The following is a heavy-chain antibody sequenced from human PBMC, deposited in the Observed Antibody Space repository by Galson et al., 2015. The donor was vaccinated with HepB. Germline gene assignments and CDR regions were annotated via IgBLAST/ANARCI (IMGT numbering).Heavy chain of an antibody. D-gene: IGHD6-6*01. J-gene: IGHJ4*02. CDR1: GYTFNNYI. CDR2: ITAYNGNT. V-gene: IGHV1-18*01. Sequence: SVKVSCKASGYTFNNYIIAWVRQAPGQGLEWLGLITAYNGNTKFAQSLQGRVTMTTDTSTSTAYMELKSLRPDDTALYYCAKARYSSSPPDYWGQGTLVTVSS. CDR3: AKARYSSSPPDY.